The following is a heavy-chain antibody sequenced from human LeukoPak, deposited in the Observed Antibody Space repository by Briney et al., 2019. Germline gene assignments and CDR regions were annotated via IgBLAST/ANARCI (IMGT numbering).Heavy chain of an antibody. CDR1: GGSFSGYY. V-gene: IGHV4-34*01. J-gene: IGHJ4*02. D-gene: IGHD5-12*01. CDR2: IYYSGST. CDR3: ASLGLPI. Sequence: SETLSLTCAVYGGSFSGYYWSWIRQPPGKGLEWIGSIYYSGSTYYNPSLKSRVTISVDTSKNQFSLKLSSVTAADTAVYYCASLGLPIWGQGTLVTVSS.